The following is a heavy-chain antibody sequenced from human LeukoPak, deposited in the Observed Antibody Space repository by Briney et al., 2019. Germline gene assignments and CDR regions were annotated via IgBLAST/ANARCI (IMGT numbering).Heavy chain of an antibody. J-gene: IGHJ4*02. CDR3: AREKGHYYDSSGLDY. CDR2: IYYSGST. D-gene: IGHD3-22*01. CDR1: GGSISSYY. Sequence: SETLSLTCTASGGSISSYYWSWIRQPPGKGLEWIGYIYYSGSTNYNPSLKSRVTISVDKSKNQLSLKLSSVTAADTAVYYCAREKGHYYDSSGLDYWGQGTLVTVSS. V-gene: IGHV4-59*01.